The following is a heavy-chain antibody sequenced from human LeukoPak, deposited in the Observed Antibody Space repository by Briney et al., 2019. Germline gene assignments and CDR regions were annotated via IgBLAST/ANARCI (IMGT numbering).Heavy chain of an antibody. V-gene: IGHV3-21*01. CDR1: GFTFSSYS. J-gene: IGHJ4*02. CDR2: ISSSSSYI. Sequence: GGSLRLSCAASGFTFSSYSMNWVRQAPGKGLEWVSSISSSSSYIYYADSVKGRFTISRDNAKNSLYLQMNSLRAEDTAVYYCARAEGYDFWSGPHDWGQGTLVTVSS. CDR3: ARAEGYDFWSGPHD. D-gene: IGHD3-3*01.